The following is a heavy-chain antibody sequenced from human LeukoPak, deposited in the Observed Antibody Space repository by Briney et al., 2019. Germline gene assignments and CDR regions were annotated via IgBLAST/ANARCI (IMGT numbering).Heavy chain of an antibody. D-gene: IGHD3-22*01. CDR1: GFTFSSYS. CDR3: ARSYLPPYYYDSSGYPIDY. CDR2: ISSSSSYI. V-gene: IGHV3-21*01. J-gene: IGHJ4*02. Sequence: GGSLRLSCAASGFTFSSYSMNWVRQAPGKGLEWVSSISSSSSYIYYADSVKGRFTISRDNAKNSLYLQMNSLRAEDTAVYYCARSYLPPYYYDSSGYPIDYWGQGTLATVSS.